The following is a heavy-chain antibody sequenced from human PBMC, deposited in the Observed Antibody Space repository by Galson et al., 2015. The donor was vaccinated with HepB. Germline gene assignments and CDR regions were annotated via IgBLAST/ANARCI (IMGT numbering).Heavy chain of an antibody. Sequence: SLRLSCADSGLTFSNYWMSWVRQAPGKGLEWVANIKHDGSEENYVDSVKGRFTISRDNAKNSLYLQMNSLRAEDTAVYYCARDAVYSSSWFQHFDLWGRGTLVTISS. CDR2: IKHDGSEE. CDR1: GLTFSNYW. CDR3: ARDAVYSSSWFQHFDL. J-gene: IGHJ2*01. D-gene: IGHD6-13*01. V-gene: IGHV3-7*03.